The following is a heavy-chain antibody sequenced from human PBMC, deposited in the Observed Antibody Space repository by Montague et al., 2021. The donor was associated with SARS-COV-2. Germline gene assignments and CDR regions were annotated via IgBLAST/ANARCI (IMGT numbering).Heavy chain of an antibody. CDR1: GFSLSTSGMC. CDR2: IDWDGDK. V-gene: IGHV2-70*11. Sequence: PALVKPTQTLTLTCNFSGFSLSTSGMCMTWIRQPPGKALEWLARIDWDGDKYYNTSLKSRLTISKDTSKNLVVLTMTNMDPVDTATYYCARGPSDTYYYNGMDVWGRGTTVTVSS. J-gene: IGHJ6*02. CDR3: ARGPSDTYYYNGMDV.